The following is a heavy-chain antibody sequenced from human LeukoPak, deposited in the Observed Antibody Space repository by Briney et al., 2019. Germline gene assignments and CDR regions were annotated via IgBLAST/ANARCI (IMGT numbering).Heavy chain of an antibody. V-gene: IGHV4-59*02. Sequence: PSETLSLTCTVSGGSVSSYYWSWIRQPPGKGLEWIGYIYYSGSTNYNPSLKSRVTISVDTSKNQFSLKLSSVTAADTAVYYCARIITMVRGVFYYYGMDVWGQGTTVTVSS. CDR2: IYYSGST. CDR1: GGSVSSYY. J-gene: IGHJ6*02. D-gene: IGHD3-10*01. CDR3: ARIITMVRGVFYYYGMDV.